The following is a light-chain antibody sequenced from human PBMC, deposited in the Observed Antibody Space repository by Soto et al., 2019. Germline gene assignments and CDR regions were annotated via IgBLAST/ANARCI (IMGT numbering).Light chain of an antibody. CDR2: DVT. Sequence: QSALTQPRSVSGSPGQSVTISCSGTNSDVGGYNYVSWYQQHPDKAPQLMIYDVTNRPSGVPDRFSGSKSGNTASLTISGLQAEDEADYYCYSYAGISTGVFGGGTKLTVL. V-gene: IGLV2-11*01. CDR1: NSDVGGYNY. J-gene: IGLJ3*02. CDR3: YSYAGISTGV.